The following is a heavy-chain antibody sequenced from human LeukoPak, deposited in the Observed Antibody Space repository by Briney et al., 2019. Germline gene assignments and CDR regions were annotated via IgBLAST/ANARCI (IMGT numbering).Heavy chain of an antibody. CDR3: ARGRYYYDSSGYYPSYYYYYMDV. CDR1: GGSFSGYY. D-gene: IGHD3-22*01. V-gene: IGHV4-34*01. J-gene: IGHJ6*03. Sequence: SETLSPTCAVYGGSFSGYYWSWIRQPPGKGLEWIGEINHSGSTNYNPSLKSRVTISVDTSKNQFSLKLSSVTAADTAVYYCARGRYYYDSSGYYPSYYYYYMDVWGKGTTVTVSS. CDR2: INHSGST.